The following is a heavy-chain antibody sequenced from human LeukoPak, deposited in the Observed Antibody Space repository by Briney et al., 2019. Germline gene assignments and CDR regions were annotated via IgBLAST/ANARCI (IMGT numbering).Heavy chain of an antibody. CDR3: ARHGYYGSGSYRDFQH. Sequence: SETLSLTCAVYGGSFSGYYWSWIRQPPGKGLEWIGEINHSGSTNYNPSLKSRVTISVDTSKNQFSLKLSSVTAADTAVYYCARHGYYGSGSYRDFQHWGQGTLVTVSS. D-gene: IGHD3-10*01. J-gene: IGHJ1*01. V-gene: IGHV4-34*01. CDR2: INHSGST. CDR1: GGSFSGYY.